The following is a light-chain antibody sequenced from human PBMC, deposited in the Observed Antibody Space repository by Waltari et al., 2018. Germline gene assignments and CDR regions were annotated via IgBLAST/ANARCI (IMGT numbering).Light chain of an antibody. CDR2: WAS. V-gene: IGKV4-1*01. CDR3: QQYYSSPWT. Sequence: DIVMTQSPDSLAVSLGERATIKCKSSQICFYSPHNQNCLAWYQQKPGQPPELLFYWASTRESGVPDRFSGSGSGTDFTLTISSLQAEDVAFYYCQQYYSSPWTFGQGTKVEVK. CDR1: QICFYSPHNQNC. J-gene: IGKJ1*01.